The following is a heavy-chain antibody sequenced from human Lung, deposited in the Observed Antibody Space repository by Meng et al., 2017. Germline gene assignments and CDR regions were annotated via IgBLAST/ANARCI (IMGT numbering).Heavy chain of an antibody. CDR1: GFTFSSHW. J-gene: IGHJ4*02. D-gene: IGHD5-18*01. Sequence: GESLKISCVASGFTFSSHWMHWVRQAPGKGLVGVSRIVPDGSGTDFADSVKGRFTISRDNAKSTLYLQMDSLRVEDAAIYYCAKSGYSNGYDYWGQGTLVTVSS. CDR2: IVPDGSGT. CDR3: AKSGYSNGYDY. V-gene: IGHV3-74*01.